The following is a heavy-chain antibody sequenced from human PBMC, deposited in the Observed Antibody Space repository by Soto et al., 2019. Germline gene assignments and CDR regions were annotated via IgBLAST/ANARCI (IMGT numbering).Heavy chain of an antibody. CDR2: NDYSGST. V-gene: IGHV4-61*01. J-gene: IGHJ6*02. Sequence: SLTCTVSGGSVSSGNSYWSWIRQPPGKGLEWIGYNDYSGSTNYNPSLKSRVTISVDTSKNQFSLKVTSVNAADTAVYYCARDRRDGYNYFYYYGMDVWGQGTTVTVSS. CDR3: ARDRRDGYNYFYYYGMDV. D-gene: IGHD5-12*01. CDR1: GGSVSSGNSY.